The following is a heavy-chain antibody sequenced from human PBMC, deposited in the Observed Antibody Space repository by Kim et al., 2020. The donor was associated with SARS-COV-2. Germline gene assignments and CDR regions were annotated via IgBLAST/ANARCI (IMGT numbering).Heavy chain of an antibody. Sequence: GGSLRLSCAASGFTFSSYAMSWVRQAPGKGLEWVSAISGSGGSTYYADSVKGRFTISRDNSKNTLYLQMNSLRAEDTAVYYCAKDQDTMIVVVIGGVSFDYWGQGTLVTVSS. CDR1: GFTFSSYA. J-gene: IGHJ4*02. D-gene: IGHD3-22*01. CDR2: ISGSGGST. CDR3: AKDQDTMIVVVIGGVSFDY. V-gene: IGHV3-23*01.